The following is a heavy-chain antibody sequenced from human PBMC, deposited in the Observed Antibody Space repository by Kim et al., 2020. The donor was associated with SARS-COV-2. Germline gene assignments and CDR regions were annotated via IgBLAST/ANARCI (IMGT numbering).Heavy chain of an antibody. Sequence: GGSLRLSCAASGFTFSSYGMHWVRQAPGKGLEWVAVISYDGSNKYYADSVKGRFTISRDNSKNTLYLQMNSLRAEDTAVYYSAKDYYGSGSPHYGVDVWGQGTTVTVSS. CDR2: ISYDGSNK. CDR1: GFTFSSYG. V-gene: IGHV3-30*18. J-gene: IGHJ6*01. CDR3: AKDYYGSGSPHYGVDV. D-gene: IGHD3-10*01.